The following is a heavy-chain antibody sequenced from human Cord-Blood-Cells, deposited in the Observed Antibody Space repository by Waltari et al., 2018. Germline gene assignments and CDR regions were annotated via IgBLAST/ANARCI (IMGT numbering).Heavy chain of an antibody. CDR3: ASTTGGCSSTSCYYFDY. Sequence: QVQLVESGGGVVQPGRSLRLSCAASGFTFSSYGMHWVRQAPGKGLEWVAFIWYDGSNKYYADSVKGRFTISRDNSKNTLYLQMNSLRAEDTAVYYCASTTGGCSSTSCYYFDYWGQGTLVTVSS. J-gene: IGHJ4*02. CDR1: GFTFSSYG. CDR2: IWYDGSNK. D-gene: IGHD2-2*01. V-gene: IGHV3-33*01.